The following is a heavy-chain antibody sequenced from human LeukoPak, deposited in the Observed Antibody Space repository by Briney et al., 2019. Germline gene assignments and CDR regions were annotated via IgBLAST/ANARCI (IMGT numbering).Heavy chain of an antibody. Sequence: PSETLSLTCTVSGDSMSSFYWDWIRQPAGQGLQWIGRIYTSGVTNYNPSLKSRVTMSVDTSRNQFSLKLNSVTAADTAVYYCAREWTSGDGSGYPYYFDYWGPGTLVTVSS. CDR3: AREWTSGDGSGYPYYFDY. V-gene: IGHV4-4*07. CDR1: GDSMSSFY. J-gene: IGHJ4*02. CDR2: IYTSGVT. D-gene: IGHD3-22*01.